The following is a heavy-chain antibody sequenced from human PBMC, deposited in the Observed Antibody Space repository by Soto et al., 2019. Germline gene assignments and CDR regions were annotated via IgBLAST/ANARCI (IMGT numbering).Heavy chain of an antibody. CDR1: GYTFTGYY. J-gene: IGHJ4*02. D-gene: IGHD5-12*01. V-gene: IGHV1-2*02. CDR3: ARGRLWLRYYFDY. Sequence: ASVKVSCKASGYTFTGYYMHWARQAPGQGLEWMGWINPNSGGTNYAQKFQGRVTMTRDTSISTAYMELSRLRSDDTAVYYCARGRLWLRYYFDYWGQGTLVTVSS. CDR2: INPNSGGT.